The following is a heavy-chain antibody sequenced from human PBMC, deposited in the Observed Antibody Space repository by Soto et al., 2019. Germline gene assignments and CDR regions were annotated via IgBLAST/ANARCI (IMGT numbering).Heavy chain of an antibody. J-gene: IGHJ5*02. V-gene: IGHV4-4*07. D-gene: IGHD3-16*01. Sequence: SETLSLTCSVSGVSMRNSYWTWIRQSAGKGLEWIGRISTSGNTNYNPSLNSRLTMSVDTSKNQVSLKLTSVTAADTAVYYCARGGGVPALGDPWGQGTLVTVS. CDR3: ARGGGVPALGDP. CDR1: GVSMRNSY. CDR2: ISTSGNT.